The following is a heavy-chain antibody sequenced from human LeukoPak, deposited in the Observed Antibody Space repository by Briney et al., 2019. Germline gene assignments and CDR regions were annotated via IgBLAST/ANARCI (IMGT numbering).Heavy chain of an antibody. V-gene: IGHV1-69*13. D-gene: IGHD1-26*01. Sequence: ASVKVSCKASGGTFSKYTISWMRQRPGQGLEWMGGITPLFGTANYAQKFQGRVTITADESASTAYMELSSLRSEDTAVYYCAVSGNKAWSDYWGQGTLVTVSS. J-gene: IGHJ4*02. CDR2: ITPLFGTA. CDR1: GGTFSKYT. CDR3: AVSGNKAWSDY.